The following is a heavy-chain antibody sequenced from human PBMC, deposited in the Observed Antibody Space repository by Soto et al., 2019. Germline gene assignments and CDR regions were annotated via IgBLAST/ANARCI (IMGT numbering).Heavy chain of an antibody. J-gene: IGHJ6*03. CDR3: ARGKISGQQLAPYYYYYMDV. D-gene: IGHD6-13*01. Sequence: GGSLRLSCAASGFTVSSNYMSWVRQAPGKGLEWVSVIYSGGSTYYAESVKGRFNISRDNSKNTLYLQMNSLRAEHTAVYYCARGKISGQQLAPYYYYYMDVWGKGTTVTVSS. CDR1: GFTVSSNY. CDR2: IYSGGST. V-gene: IGHV3-66*01.